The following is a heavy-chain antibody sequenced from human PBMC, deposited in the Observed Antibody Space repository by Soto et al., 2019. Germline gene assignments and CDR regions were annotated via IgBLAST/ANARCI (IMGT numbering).Heavy chain of an antibody. CDR2: IDPSDSYT. Sequence: GESLKISCNGSGYSFTSYWISWVRQMPGKGLEWMGRIDPSDSYTNYSPSFQGHVTISADKSISTAYLQWSSLKASDTAMYYCASTVTAAINYYYYGMDVWGQGTKVTVSS. CDR1: GYSFTSYW. D-gene: IGHD2-2*01. V-gene: IGHV5-10-1*01. J-gene: IGHJ6*02. CDR3: ASTVTAAINYYYYGMDV.